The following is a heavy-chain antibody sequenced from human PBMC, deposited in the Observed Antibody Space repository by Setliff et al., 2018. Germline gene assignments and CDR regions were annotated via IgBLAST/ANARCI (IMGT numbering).Heavy chain of an antibody. CDR1: GDSISSRRNY. J-gene: IGHJ6*03. D-gene: IGHD3-3*01. Sequence: SETLSLTCTVSGDSISSRRNYWGWFRQPAGKELEWIGQIYTSWSTNYNPSLKSRVTISLDTSKNQFSLSLTSVTAEDTSVYYCARMSGFQYIDVWDKGTTVTVSS. V-gene: IGHV4-61*09. CDR2: IYTSWST. CDR3: ARMSGFQYIDV.